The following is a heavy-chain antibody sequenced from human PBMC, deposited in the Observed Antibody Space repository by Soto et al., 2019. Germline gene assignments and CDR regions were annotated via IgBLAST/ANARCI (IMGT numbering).Heavy chain of an antibody. J-gene: IGHJ4*02. CDR2: TSSSGTYT. D-gene: IGHD2-15*01. CDR1: GFTFNTYN. CDR3: ARDREFCICGSCYGDYFAY. V-gene: IGHV3-21*01. Sequence: EVQLVESGGGLVKPGGSLRLSCAASGFTFNTYNMNWVRQAPGKGLEWVSSTSSSGTYTYYADSVKGRFTISRDNAKNSLYLKMNSLAAEDTAVYYCARDREFCICGSCYGDYFAYWGQGTLVTVSS.